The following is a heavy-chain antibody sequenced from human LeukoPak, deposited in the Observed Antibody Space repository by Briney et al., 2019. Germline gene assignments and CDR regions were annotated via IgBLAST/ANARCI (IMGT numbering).Heavy chain of an antibody. Sequence: GGSLRLSCAASGFTFSSYAMHWVRQAPGKGLEWVAVISYDGSNKYYADSVKGRFTISRDNSKNTLYLQMNSLRAEDTAVYYCARPTPGLRLLLRGYLSYFDYWGQGTLVTVSS. V-gene: IGHV3-30-3*01. CDR1: GFTFSSYA. J-gene: IGHJ4*02. CDR3: ARPTPGLRLLLRGYLSYFDY. D-gene: IGHD3-22*01. CDR2: ISYDGSNK.